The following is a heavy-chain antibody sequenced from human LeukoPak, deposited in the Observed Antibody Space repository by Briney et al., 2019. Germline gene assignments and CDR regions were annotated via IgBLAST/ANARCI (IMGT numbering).Heavy chain of an antibody. Sequence: PGGSLRLSCAASGFTFSSYAMSWVRQAPGKGLEWVSAISGSGGSTYYVDSVKGRFTISRDNSKNTLYVQMNSLRAADTAVYYCALGLRYCSSTSCYPYAFDIWGQGTMVTVSS. CDR2: ISGSGGST. J-gene: IGHJ3*02. D-gene: IGHD2-2*01. V-gene: IGHV3-23*01. CDR3: ALGLRYCSSTSCYPYAFDI. CDR1: GFTFSSYA.